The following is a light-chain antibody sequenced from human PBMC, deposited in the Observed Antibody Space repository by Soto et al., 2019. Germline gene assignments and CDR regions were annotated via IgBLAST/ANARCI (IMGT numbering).Light chain of an antibody. CDR3: QQYNSYSTFGPAT. CDR1: QSINTW. J-gene: IGKJ1*01. V-gene: IGKV1-5*03. Sequence: DMQMTQSPSTLSASVGDRVTITCRASQSINTWLAWYQQKPEKAPKLLIYSASDLESGVPSRFSGSGFGTEFTLTITSLQPDDFATYYCQQYNSYSTFGPATFGQGTKVDIK. CDR2: SAS.